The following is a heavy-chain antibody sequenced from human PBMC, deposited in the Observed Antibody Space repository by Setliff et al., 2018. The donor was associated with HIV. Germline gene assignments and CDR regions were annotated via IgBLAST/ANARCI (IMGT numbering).Heavy chain of an antibody. CDR2: ISSSSSSI. CDR1: GFTFSDHS. Sequence: GGSLRLSCTASGFTFSDHSMTWIRQAPEKGLEWVSYISSSSSSIYYADSVKGRFTISRDNAKNSLYLQMNSLRVEDTAVYYCARASNSFDIWGQGTMVTVSS. V-gene: IGHV3-11*04. CDR3: ARASNSFDI. J-gene: IGHJ3*02.